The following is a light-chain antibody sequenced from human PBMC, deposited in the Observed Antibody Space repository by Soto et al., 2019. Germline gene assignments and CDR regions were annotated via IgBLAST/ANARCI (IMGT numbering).Light chain of an antibody. V-gene: IGKV3-20*01. Sequence: DIVLTQSPGTLSLSPGERATLSCRASQSVSSKNLAWYQLKPGQAPRLLIYGASSRATGIPDRFSGRGSGTDFTLTISRLEPEDFAVYYCQQYGSSPSITFGQGTRLEIK. CDR2: GAS. CDR1: QSVSSKN. CDR3: QQYGSSPSIT. J-gene: IGKJ5*01.